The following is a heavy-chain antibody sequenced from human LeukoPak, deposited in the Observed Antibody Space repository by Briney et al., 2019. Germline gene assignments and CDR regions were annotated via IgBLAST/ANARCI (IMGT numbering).Heavy chain of an antibody. V-gene: IGHV3-23*01. CDR1: GFTFSSYA. Sequence: GGSLRLSCAASGFTFSSYAMSWVRQAPGKGLEWVSAISGSGGSTYYADSVKGRFTISRDNSKNTLYLQMNSLRAEDTALYYCAREGGVTDDAFDIWGQGTMVTVSS. CDR3: AREGGVTDDAFDI. CDR2: ISGSGGST. D-gene: IGHD3-16*01. J-gene: IGHJ3*02.